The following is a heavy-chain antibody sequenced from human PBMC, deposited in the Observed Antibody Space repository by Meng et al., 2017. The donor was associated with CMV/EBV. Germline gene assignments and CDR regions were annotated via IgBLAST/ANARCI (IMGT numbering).Heavy chain of an antibody. V-gene: IGHV2-5*02. CDR2: IYWDDDK. CDR1: WFSSSTSGVG. Sequence: LKELGPPPVRPTQTPPLTCTFPWFSSSTSGVGVGWIRQPPGKALEWLALIYWDDDKRYSPSLKSRLTITKDTSKNQVVLTMTNMDPVDTATYYCAHKGRRMAAAGINWFDPWGQGTLVTVSS. J-gene: IGHJ5*02. CDR3: AHKGRRMAAAGINWFDP. D-gene: IGHD6-13*01.